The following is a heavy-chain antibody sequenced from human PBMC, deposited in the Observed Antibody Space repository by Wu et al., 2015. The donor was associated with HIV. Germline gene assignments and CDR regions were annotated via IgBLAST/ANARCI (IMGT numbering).Heavy chain of an antibody. CDR1: GYTFTSYY. V-gene: IGHV1-46*01. Sequence: QVQLVQSGAEVKKPGASVKVSCKASGYTFTSYYMHWVRQAPGQGLEWMGIINPSGGSTSYAQKFQGRVTMTRDTSTSTVYMELSSLRSEDTAVYYCARTPNTLTYYYGSGSLNYGMDVWGQGTTGHRLL. J-gene: IGHJ6*02. D-gene: IGHD3-10*01. CDR2: INPSGGST. CDR3: ARTPNTLTYYYGSGSLNYGMDV.